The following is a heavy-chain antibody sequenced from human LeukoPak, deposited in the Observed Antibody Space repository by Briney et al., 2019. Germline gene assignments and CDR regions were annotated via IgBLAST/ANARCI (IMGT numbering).Heavy chain of an antibody. J-gene: IGHJ3*02. CDR2: IYYSGST. CDR3: ARPYGGYRSAFSI. Sequence: SETLSLTCAVSGGPVSSGSYYWSWIRQPPGKGLEWIGYIYYSGSTNYNPSLKSRVTISVDTSKTQFSLKLSSVTAADTAVYYCARPYGGYRSAFSIWGQGTMVTVSS. CDR1: GGPVSSGSYY. V-gene: IGHV4-61*01. D-gene: IGHD4-17*01.